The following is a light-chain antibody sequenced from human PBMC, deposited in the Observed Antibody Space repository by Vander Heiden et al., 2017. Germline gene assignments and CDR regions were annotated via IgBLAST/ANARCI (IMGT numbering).Light chain of an antibody. CDR2: AAY. CDR3: QKYNSAPNT. CDR1: QGISNY. V-gene: IGKV1-27*01. Sequence: DIQLTQSPSSLSASLAASVTITCRASQGISNYVAWYQQTPGKVPKLLIYAAYALQSGVPSRFSGSGSGTDFTLTISSLQPEDVATYYCQKYNSAPNTFGGGNKVEIK. J-gene: IGKJ4*01.